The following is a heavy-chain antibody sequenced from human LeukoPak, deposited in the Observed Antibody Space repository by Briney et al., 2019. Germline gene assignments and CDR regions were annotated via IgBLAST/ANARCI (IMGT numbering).Heavy chain of an antibody. J-gene: IGHJ4*02. CDR3: AKWGCSGGSCYPFAY. D-gene: IGHD2-15*01. V-gene: IGHV3-23*01. Sequence: GGSLRLSCAVSGFSFDDYAMHWVRQVPGKGLEWVSALSGSSGRTYYADSVKGRFTISRDNSKNTLYLQMNSLRAEDTALYYCAKWGCSGGSCYPFAYWGQGTLVTVSS. CDR2: LSGSSGRT. CDR1: GFSFDDYA.